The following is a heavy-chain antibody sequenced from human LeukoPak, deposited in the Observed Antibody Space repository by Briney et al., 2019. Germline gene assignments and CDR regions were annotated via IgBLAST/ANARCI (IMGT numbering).Heavy chain of an antibody. CDR1: GFTFSSYA. V-gene: IGHV3-53*01. J-gene: IGHJ4*02. CDR3: ARAAEWLVLDY. D-gene: IGHD6-19*01. CDR2: IYSGGST. Sequence: PGGSLRLSCVASGFTFSSYAMSWVRQAPGKGLEWVSVIYSGGSTYYADPVKGRFTISRDNSKNTLYLQMNSLRAEDTAVYYCARAAEWLVLDYWGQGTLVTVSS.